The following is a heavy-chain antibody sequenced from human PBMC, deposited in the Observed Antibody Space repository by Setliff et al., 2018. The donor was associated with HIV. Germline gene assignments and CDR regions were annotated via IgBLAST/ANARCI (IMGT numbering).Heavy chain of an antibody. D-gene: IGHD2-2*01. CDR2: INPFTGGT. CDR1: GYTFRANY. V-gene: IGHV1-2*02. CDR3: ARYLVVVPVAVGGLDV. Sequence: ASVKVSCKASGYTFRANYIHWVRQAPGQGLVWMGWINPFTGGTNYAQNFQGRVTMTRDTSISTAYMELSGLTSDDSAVYYCARYLVVVPVAVGGLDVWGQGTTVTVSS. J-gene: IGHJ6*02.